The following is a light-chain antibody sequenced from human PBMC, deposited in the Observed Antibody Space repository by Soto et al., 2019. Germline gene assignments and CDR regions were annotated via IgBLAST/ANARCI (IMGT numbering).Light chain of an antibody. Sequence: EIVLTQSPGTLSLSPGERATLSCRASQSITSSHLAWYQQKPGQAPRLLIYDISRRATGIPDRFSGSASGTDFTLTVSRLEPEDFAVYFCQHYDGSPLYTFVQGTKMEIK. J-gene: IGKJ2*01. CDR2: DIS. V-gene: IGKV3-20*01. CDR3: QHYDGSPLYT. CDR1: QSITSSH.